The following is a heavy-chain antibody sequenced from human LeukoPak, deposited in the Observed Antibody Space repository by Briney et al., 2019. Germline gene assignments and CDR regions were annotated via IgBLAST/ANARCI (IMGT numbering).Heavy chain of an antibody. D-gene: IGHD1-26*01. CDR2: ITSSSSYI. V-gene: IGHV3-21*06. CDR1: GFTFSSYN. Sequence: GGSLRPSCAASGFTFSSYNMNWVRQAPGKGPEWVSSITSSSSYIYYADSAKGRFTISRDNAKNSLYLQMDSLRVEDTAVYYCARDPYSGNYGPYYYYYMDVWGKGTTVTISS. J-gene: IGHJ6*03. CDR3: ARDPYSGNYGPYYYYYMDV.